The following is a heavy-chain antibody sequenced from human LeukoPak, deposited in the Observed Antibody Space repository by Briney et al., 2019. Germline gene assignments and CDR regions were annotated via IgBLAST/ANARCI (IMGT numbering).Heavy chain of an antibody. D-gene: IGHD5-24*01. CDR2: INTDGGTT. Sequence: PGGSLRLSCAASGFTFSTFAMQWVRQAPEKGLEYVSGINTDGGTTFYANSVKGRFTISRDNPKNTLYLQMGSLRAEDTAVYYCARDGVATNDYWGQGILVTVSS. J-gene: IGHJ4*02. CDR1: GFTFSTFA. V-gene: IGHV3-64*01. CDR3: ARDGVATNDY.